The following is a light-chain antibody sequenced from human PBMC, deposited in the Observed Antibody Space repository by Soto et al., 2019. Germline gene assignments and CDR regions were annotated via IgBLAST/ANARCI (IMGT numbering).Light chain of an antibody. Sequence: QSVLTQPASVSGSPGQSITISCTGTSSDVGGYNYVSWYQQHPGKAPKLMIYDVSNRPSGVSNRFSGSKSGNTASLTISGLQAEDEADYYCSSYTSSITHVFGIGTKVTVL. CDR3: SSYTSSITHV. CDR1: SSDVGGYNY. CDR2: DVS. J-gene: IGLJ1*01. V-gene: IGLV2-14*01.